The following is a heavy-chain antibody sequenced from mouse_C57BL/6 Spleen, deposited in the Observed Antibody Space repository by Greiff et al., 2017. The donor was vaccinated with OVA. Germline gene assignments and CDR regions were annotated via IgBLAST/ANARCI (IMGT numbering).Heavy chain of an antibody. J-gene: IGHJ2*01. CDR3: ARDSSGSYFDY. CDR1: GYTFTSYT. V-gene: IGHV1-4*01. Sequence: LQESGAELARPGASVKMSCKASGYTFTSYTMHWVKQRPGQGLEWIGYINPSSGYTKYNQKFKDKATLTADKSSSTAYMQLSSLTSEDSAVYYCARDSSGSYFDYWGQGTTLTVSS. CDR2: INPSSGYT. D-gene: IGHD3-2*02.